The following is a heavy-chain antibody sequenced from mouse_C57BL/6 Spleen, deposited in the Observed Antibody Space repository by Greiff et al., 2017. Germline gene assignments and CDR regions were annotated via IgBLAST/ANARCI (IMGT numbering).Heavy chain of an antibody. D-gene: IGHD2-4*01. J-gene: IGHJ2*01. CDR1: GYTFTSYW. CDR3: AINYDYDYFDY. V-gene: IGHV1-74*01. Sequence: QVQLKQPGAELVKPGASVKVSCKASGYTFTSYWMHWVKQRPGQGLEWIGRIHPSDSDTNYNQKFKGKATLTVDKSSSTAYMQLSSLTSEDSAVYYCAINYDYDYFDYWGQGTTLTVSS. CDR2: IHPSDSDT.